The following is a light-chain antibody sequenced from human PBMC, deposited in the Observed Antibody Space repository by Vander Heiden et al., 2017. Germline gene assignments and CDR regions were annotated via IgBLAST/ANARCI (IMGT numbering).Light chain of an antibody. CDR1: QSVSIN. V-gene: IGKV3-15*01. CDR2: VAS. CDR3: QQDNNWPRT. J-gene: IGKJ1*01. Sequence: EIVMTQSPATLSVSPGERVTLSCRASQSVSINLAWYQQKPGQAARLLIYVASTRATGIPARFSGSGSGTEFTLTISSLQSDDSAVYYCQQDNNWPRTFGQGTKVEIK.